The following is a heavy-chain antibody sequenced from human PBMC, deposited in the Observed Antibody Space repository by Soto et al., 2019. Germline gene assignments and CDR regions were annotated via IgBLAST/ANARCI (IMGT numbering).Heavy chain of an antibody. CDR1: GGTFRSYA. V-gene: IGHV1-69*01. CDR3: ARSSCSSTSCYPYYYYYGMDV. D-gene: IGHD2-2*01. J-gene: IGHJ6*02. CDR2: FIPIFGTA. Sequence: QVQLVQSGAEWKKPGSSGKVSCKASGGTFRSYASSGVRQAPGKGLEWMGGFIPIFGTANYAQKFQGRVTITADESTSTAYMELSSLRSEDTAVYYCARSSCSSTSCYPYYYYYGMDVWGQGTTVTVSS.